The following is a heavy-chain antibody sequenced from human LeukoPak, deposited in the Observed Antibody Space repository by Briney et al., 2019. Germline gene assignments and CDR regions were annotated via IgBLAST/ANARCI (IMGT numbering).Heavy chain of an antibody. CDR1: GGSFSGYY. D-gene: IGHD5-18*01. CDR2: INHSGST. V-gene: IGHV4-34*01. J-gene: IGHJ4*02. Sequence: SETLSLTCAVYGGSFSGYYWSWIRQPPGKGLEWIGEINHSGSTNYNPSLKSRVTISVDTSKSQFSLKLSSVTAADTAVYYCARGPSRGLGLRPSVFEYWGQGTLVTVSS. CDR3: ARGPSRGLGLRPSVFEY.